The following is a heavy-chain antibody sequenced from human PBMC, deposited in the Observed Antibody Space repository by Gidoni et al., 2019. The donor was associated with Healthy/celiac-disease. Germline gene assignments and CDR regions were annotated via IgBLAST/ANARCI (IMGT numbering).Heavy chain of an antibody. CDR1: GFTFDSAW. D-gene: IGHD2-21*02. V-gene: IGHV3-15*01. CDR2: IKSKTDDGTT. CDR3: TTGVHIVVVTAISDPDAFDI. J-gene: IGHJ3*02. Sequence: EVQLEESGGGLVKRRGPLILFCAAPGFTFDSAWMSWVRQVPGKGLAWDGRIKSKTDDGTTDYAAPVKGRFTITRDDSKNTLYLQMNSLKTEDTAVYYCTTGVHIVVVTAISDPDAFDIWGQGTMVTVSS.